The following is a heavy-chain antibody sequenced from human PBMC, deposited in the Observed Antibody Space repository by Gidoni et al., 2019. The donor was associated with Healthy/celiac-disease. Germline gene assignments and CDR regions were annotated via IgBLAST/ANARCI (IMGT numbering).Heavy chain of an antibody. Sequence: EVQLLESGGGLVQPGGSLRLSCAASGFTFSSYAMSWVRQAPGKGLEWVSAISGSGGSTYYADSGKGRFTISRDNSKNTLYLKMNSLRDEDTAVYYCAKDEGVGLQSRELTFDYWGQGTLVTVSS. CDR3: AKDEGVGLQSRELTFDY. D-gene: IGHD4-4*01. J-gene: IGHJ4*02. CDR1: GFTFSSYA. V-gene: IGHV3-23*01. CDR2: ISGSGGST.